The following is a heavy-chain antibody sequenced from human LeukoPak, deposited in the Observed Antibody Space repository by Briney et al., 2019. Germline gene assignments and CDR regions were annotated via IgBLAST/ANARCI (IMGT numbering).Heavy chain of an antibody. CDR1: GFTFDDYA. V-gene: IGHV3-9*01. CDR3: AKGSITMVRGPLFDY. J-gene: IGHJ4*02. D-gene: IGHD3-10*01. CDR2: ISWNSGSI. Sequence: PGGSLRLSCAASGFTFDDYAMHWVRQAPGKGLEWVSGISWNSGSIGYADSVKGRFTISRDNAKNSLYLQMNSLRAEDTALYYCAKGSITMVRGPLFDYWGQGTLVTVSS.